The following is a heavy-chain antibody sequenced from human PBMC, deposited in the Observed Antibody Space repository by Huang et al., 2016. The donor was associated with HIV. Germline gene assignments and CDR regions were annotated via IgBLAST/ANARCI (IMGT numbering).Heavy chain of an antibody. J-gene: IGHJ4*02. CDR1: GGTFSSYA. Sequence: QVQLVQSGAEVKKPGSSVKVSCTASGGTFSSYAISWGRQAPGKGLEGMGGSIPIVGTANYAQKFQGRVTITADESTSTAYMELSSLRSEDTAVYYCARVESRRYYDSSGYYYWGQGTLVTVSS. D-gene: IGHD3-22*01. V-gene: IGHV1-69*01. CDR3: ARVESRRYYDSSGYYY. CDR2: SIPIVGTA.